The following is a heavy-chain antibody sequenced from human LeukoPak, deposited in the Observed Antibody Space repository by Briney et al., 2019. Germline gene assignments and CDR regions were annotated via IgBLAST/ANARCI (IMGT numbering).Heavy chain of an antibody. V-gene: IGHV3-21*06. Sequence: GGSLRLSCAASGFTFSSYSMNWVRQAPGKGLEWVSSISSSSSYIYYADSVKGRFTISRDNGKNVLYPQMSSLRVEDTAVYYCVAGDGWLGDYWGQGTLVTVSS. D-gene: IGHD6-19*01. J-gene: IGHJ4*02. CDR2: ISSSSSYI. CDR3: VAGDGWLGDY. CDR1: GFTFSSYS.